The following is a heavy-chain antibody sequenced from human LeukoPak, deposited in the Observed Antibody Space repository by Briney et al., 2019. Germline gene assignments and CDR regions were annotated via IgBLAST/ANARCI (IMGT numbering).Heavy chain of an antibody. V-gene: IGHV3-21*01. J-gene: IGHJ4*02. CDR2: FGTRSTSI. CDR1: GFTFSGYS. D-gene: IGHD3-22*01. CDR3: AREVSEGFDF. Sequence: GGSLRLSCTASGFTFSGYSMNWIRQAPGKGLEWVSSFGTRSTSIYHAGSVKGRFAISIDNAKNSLYLQMNSLRAEDTALYYCAREVSEGFDFWGQGTLVTVSS.